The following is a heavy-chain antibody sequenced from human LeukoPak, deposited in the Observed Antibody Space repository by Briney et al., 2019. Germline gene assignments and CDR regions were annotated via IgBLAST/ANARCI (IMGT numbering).Heavy chain of an antibody. Sequence: SETLSLTCSVSGGSISCSSYYCAWIHQPPGKGLEWIGSIYYRGTTYYTPSLKRRVTMSLDTSKNQFSLKLSSVTAADTAVYYCARHPPSGDLGIYFDYWAQGTLVTVSS. V-gene: IGHV4-39*01. CDR2: IYYRGTT. CDR1: GGSISCSSYY. CDR3: ARHPPSGDLGIYFDY. J-gene: IGHJ4*02. D-gene: IGHD5-12*01.